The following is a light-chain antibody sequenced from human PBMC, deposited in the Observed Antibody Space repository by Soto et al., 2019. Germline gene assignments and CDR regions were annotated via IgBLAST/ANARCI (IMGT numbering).Light chain of an antibody. CDR2: DAS. CDR3: QQYNSYSSWT. J-gene: IGKJ1*01. CDR1: QSISSW. V-gene: IGKV1-5*01. Sequence: DIPMTQSPSTLSASVGDRVTIPCRASQSISSWLAWYQQKPGKAPNLLIYDASSLESGVPSRFSGSGSGTEFTLTISSLQPDDFATYYCQQYNSYSSWTFGQGTKVEIK.